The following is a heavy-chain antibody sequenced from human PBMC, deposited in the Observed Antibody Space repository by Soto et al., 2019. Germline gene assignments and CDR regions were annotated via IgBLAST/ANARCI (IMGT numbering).Heavy chain of an antibody. J-gene: IGHJ2*01. Sequence: QVQLQESGPGLVKPSQTLSLTCTVSGGSISSGGYYWSWIRQHPGKGLEWIGYIYYSGSTYYNPSLKSRVTRSVDTSKNQFALKLSSVTAADTAVYYCARGPDSSHWYFDLWGRGTLVTVSS. CDR3: ARGPDSSHWYFDL. D-gene: IGHD3-3*01. CDR1: GGSISSGGYY. CDR2: IYYSGST. V-gene: IGHV4-31*03.